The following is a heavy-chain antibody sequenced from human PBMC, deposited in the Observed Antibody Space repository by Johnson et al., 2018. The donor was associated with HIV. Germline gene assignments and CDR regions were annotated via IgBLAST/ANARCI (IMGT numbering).Heavy chain of an antibody. D-gene: IGHD3-10*01. V-gene: IGHV3-66*01. CDR3: ARERHYYGSVRPRERQGDAFIS. CDR1: GFTVSSNY. J-gene: IGHJ3*02. Sequence: VQLVESGGGLVQPGGSLRLSCAASGFTVSSNYMSWVRQAPGKGLEWVSVLYSGGSTYYADSVKGRFSISRDNSKNTLYLQMNSLRAEDTAVYFCARERHYYGSVRPRERQGDAFISGAKGQWSPSLQ. CDR2: LYSGGST.